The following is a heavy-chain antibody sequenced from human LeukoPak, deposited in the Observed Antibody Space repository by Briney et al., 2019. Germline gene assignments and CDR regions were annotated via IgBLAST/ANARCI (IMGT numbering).Heavy chain of an antibody. CDR2: ISSRSSTI. V-gene: IGHV3-48*04. CDR3: ARRGLTDYYYYGMDV. Sequence: GGSLRLSCAASGFTFSSYWMSWVRQAPGKGLEWVSYISSRSSTIFYADSVKGRFTISRDNAKNSLYLQMNSLRAEDTAVYYCARRGLTDYYYYGMDVWGRGTTVTVSS. D-gene: IGHD3-9*01. CDR1: GFTFSSYW. J-gene: IGHJ6*02.